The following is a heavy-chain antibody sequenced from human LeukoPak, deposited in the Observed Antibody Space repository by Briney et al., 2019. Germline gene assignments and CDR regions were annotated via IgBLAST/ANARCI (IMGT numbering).Heavy chain of an antibody. CDR1: GGSISSGGYY. CDR3: ARHLDYYDSSGYQFDP. V-gene: IGHV4-30-2*01. D-gene: IGHD3-22*01. CDR2: INHSGST. J-gene: IGHJ5*02. Sequence: PSQTLSLTCTVSGGSISSGGYYWSWIRQPPGKGLEWIGEINHSGSTNYNPSLKSRVTISVDTSKNQFSLKLSSVTAADTAVYYCARHLDYYDSSGYQFDPWGQGTLVTVSS.